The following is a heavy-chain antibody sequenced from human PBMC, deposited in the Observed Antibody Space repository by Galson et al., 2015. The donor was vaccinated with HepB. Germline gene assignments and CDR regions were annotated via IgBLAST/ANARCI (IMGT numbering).Heavy chain of an antibody. Sequence: SLRLSCAGSGITLSTHWMHWVRQAPGKGPVWVSRIDDGGKSTSYADSVKGRFTVSRDNAKNALYLQMNSLRADDTAVYYCARGGGGSSSWFDPWGQGTLVVVSS. CDR3: ARGGGGSSSWFDP. V-gene: IGHV3-74*01. CDR1: GITLSTHW. J-gene: IGHJ5*02. CDR2: IDDGGKST. D-gene: IGHD6-6*01.